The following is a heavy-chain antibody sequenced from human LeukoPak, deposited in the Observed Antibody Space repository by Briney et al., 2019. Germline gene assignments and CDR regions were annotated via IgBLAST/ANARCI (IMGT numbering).Heavy chain of an antibody. CDR1: GGSFSGYY. V-gene: IGHV4-34*01. J-gene: IGHJ6*03. D-gene: IGHD2-21*02. CDR2: INHSGST. Sequence: ASETLSLTCAVYGGSFSGYYWSWIRQPPGKGLEWIGEINHSGSTNYNPSLKSRVTISVDTSKNQFSLKLSCVTAADTAVYYCARAVVVVTVKPAPVYYYYMDVWGKGTTVTVSS. CDR3: ARAVVVVTVKPAPVYYYYMDV.